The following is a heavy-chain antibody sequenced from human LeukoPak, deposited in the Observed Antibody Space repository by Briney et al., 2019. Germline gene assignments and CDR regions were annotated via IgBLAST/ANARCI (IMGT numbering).Heavy chain of an antibody. V-gene: IGHV3-74*01. CDR3: ARGDSSGWYGYFHH. CDR1: GFTFNSYL. Sequence: GGSLRLSCAASGFTFNSYLMHWVRQAPGKGLVWVSRISGDETTTTYADSVKGRFTISRDNAKNTLYLQMNSLRAEDTAVYYCARGDSSGWYGYFHHWGQGTLVTVSS. D-gene: IGHD6-19*01. CDR2: ISGDETTT. J-gene: IGHJ1*01.